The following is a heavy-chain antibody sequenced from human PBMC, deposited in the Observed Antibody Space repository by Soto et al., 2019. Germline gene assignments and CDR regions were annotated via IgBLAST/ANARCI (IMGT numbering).Heavy chain of an antibody. V-gene: IGHV3-23*01. CDR2: ISAGNEGA. CDR3: ARDLWWYLH. D-gene: IGHD2-15*01. CDR1: GFTFSSHP. Sequence: EVQLLESGGGLVQPGGALRLSCAASGFTFSSHPMSWVRQAPGKGLEWILSISAGNEGAYYADSVKGRFTISRDNSKNTLYLQMNNLRAEDTAVYYCARDLWWYLHWGRGTLVTVSS. J-gene: IGHJ4*02.